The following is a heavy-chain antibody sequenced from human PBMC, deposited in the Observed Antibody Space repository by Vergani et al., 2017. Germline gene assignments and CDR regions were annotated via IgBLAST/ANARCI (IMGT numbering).Heavy chain of an antibody. V-gene: IGHV3-23*01. CDR1: GVTFSSYA. D-gene: IGHD3-3*01. J-gene: IGHJ4*02. CDR2: SIRDST. Sequence: EVQLLESGGGSVQPGGSLRLSCAASGVTFSSYAMNWVRQAPGKGLEWVSGSIRDSTYYAASVKGRFTISRDNSKNTMYLQMNSLRAEDTAVYYCAKGLIQLITIFGVAPPPGFDYWGQGTLVTVSS. CDR3: AKGLIQLITIFGVAPPPGFDY.